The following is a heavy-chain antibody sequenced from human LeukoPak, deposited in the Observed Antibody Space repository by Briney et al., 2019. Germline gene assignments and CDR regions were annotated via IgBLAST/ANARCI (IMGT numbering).Heavy chain of an antibody. CDR2: IRQGGGET. CDR1: GFTFSNYW. D-gene: IGHD5-24*01. V-gene: IGHV3-7*01. CDR3: ARGADGAFDY. Sequence: GGSLRLSCAASGFTFSNYWMNWVRQAPGKGLEWVANIRQGGGETYNVDSVKGRFSISRDNAKDSLYLQMNSLRAEDTAVYYCARGADGAFDYWGQGIVVTVSP. J-gene: IGHJ4*02.